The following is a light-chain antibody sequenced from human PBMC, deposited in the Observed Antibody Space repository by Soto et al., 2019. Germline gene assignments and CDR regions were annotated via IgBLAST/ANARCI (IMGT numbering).Light chain of an antibody. Sequence: QSVLTQPPSVSRAPGQRVTISCTGSSSNIGAGYDVHWYQQHPGTAPRLLIYGATHRPSGVPERFSGSRSGSSASLTITGLPAEGESFYHCQSYDSGLSGALFGGGTKLTVL. J-gene: IGLJ2*01. CDR3: QSYDSGLSGAL. V-gene: IGLV1-40*01. CDR1: SSNIGAGYD. CDR2: GAT.